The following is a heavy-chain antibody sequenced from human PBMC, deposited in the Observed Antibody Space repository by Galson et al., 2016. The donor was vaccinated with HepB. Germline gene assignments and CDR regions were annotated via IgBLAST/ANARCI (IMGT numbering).Heavy chain of an antibody. D-gene: IGHD6-19*01. CDR1: GFSLRTSGEG. CDR2: VYWDDYK. Sequence: PALVKPTQTLTLTCTFSGFSLRTSGEGVGWIRQPPGKALGWLALVYWDDYKRYSPSLMSRLTITKDTSKNQVVLTMANMDPVDTGTYYCAHSPTAVSDNFDAFDIWGQGTMVTVSS. J-gene: IGHJ3*02. V-gene: IGHV2-5*02. CDR3: AHSPTAVSDNFDAFDI.